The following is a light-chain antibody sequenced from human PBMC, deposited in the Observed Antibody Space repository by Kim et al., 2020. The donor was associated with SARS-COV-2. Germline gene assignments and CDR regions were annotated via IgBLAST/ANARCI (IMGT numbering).Light chain of an antibody. CDR2: DNN. J-gene: IGLJ3*02. Sequence: QNVTISGSGSNSSVGNNSVSWYQHRPGTAPKLLIYDNNRRPSGIPDRFSGSKSDATATLGITGLQSGDEADYYCGTWDSGLSVNWVFGGGTQLTVL. CDR1: NSSVGNNS. V-gene: IGLV1-51*01. CDR3: GTWDSGLSVNWV.